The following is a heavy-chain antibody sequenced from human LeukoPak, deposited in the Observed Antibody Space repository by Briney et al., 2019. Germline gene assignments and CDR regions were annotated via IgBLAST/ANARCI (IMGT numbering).Heavy chain of an antibody. CDR1: GFTFSSYS. J-gene: IGHJ4*02. CDR3: ARDASVYCSGTGCFYFDY. CDR2: ISSSSSYT. D-gene: IGHD2-2*01. Sequence: GGSLRLSCAASGFTFSSYSMNWVRQAPGKGLEWVSSISSSSSYTYYADSVKGRFTISRDNAKNSLYLQMNSLRAEDTAVYYCARDASVYCSGTGCFYFDYGGLGTLVTVSS. V-gene: IGHV3-21*01.